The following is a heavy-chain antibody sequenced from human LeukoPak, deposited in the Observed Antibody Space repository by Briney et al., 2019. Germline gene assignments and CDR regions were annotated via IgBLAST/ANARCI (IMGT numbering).Heavy chain of an antibody. Sequence: GASVKVSCKASGYTFTSYYMHWVRQAPGQGLEWMGWINPNSGGTNYAQKFQGRVTMTRDTSISTAYMELSRLRSDDTAVYYCARDLWFGEMGAFDIWGQGTMVTVSS. V-gene: IGHV1-2*02. CDR1: GYTFTSYY. J-gene: IGHJ3*02. CDR3: ARDLWFGEMGAFDI. D-gene: IGHD3-10*01. CDR2: INPNSGGT.